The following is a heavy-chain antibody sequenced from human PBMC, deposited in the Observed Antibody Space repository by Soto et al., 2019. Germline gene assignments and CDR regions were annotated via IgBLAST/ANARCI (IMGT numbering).Heavy chain of an antibody. V-gene: IGHV1-69*04. J-gene: IGHJ3*02. CDR2: IIPILGIA. Sequence: QVQLVQSGAEVKKPGSSVKVSCKASGGTFSSYPISWVRQAPGQGLEWMGRIIPILGIANYAQKFQGRVTITADKSTTTAYMELSSLRSEDTAVYYCARDAWEEDAFDIWGQGTMVTVSS. D-gene: IGHD1-26*01. CDR1: GGTFSSYP. CDR3: ARDAWEEDAFDI.